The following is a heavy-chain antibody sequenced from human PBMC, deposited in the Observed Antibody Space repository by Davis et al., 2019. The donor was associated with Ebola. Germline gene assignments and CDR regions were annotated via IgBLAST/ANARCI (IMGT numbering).Heavy chain of an antibody. CDR1: GYTFTSYG. CDR2: ISAYNGNT. D-gene: IGHD3-9*01. CDR3: ARVGYDILTGQTYFDY. V-gene: IGHV1-18*01. Sequence: ASVKVSCKASGYTFTSYGISWVRQAPGQGLEWMGWISAYNGNTNYAQKFQGRVTMTRDTSISTAYMELSRLRSDDTAVYYCARVGYDILTGQTYFDYWGQGTLVTVSS. J-gene: IGHJ4*02.